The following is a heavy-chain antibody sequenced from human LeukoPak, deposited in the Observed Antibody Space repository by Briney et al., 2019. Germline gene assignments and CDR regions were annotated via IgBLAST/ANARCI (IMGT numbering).Heavy chain of an antibody. CDR2: IIPILGIA. V-gene: IGHV1-69*04. J-gene: IGHJ4*02. CDR3: AGLYSNYRTVNFDY. D-gene: IGHD4-4*01. CDR1: GGTLSSYA. Sequence: GASVKVSCKASGGTLSSYAISWVRQAPGQGLEWMGRIIPILGIANYAQKFQGRVTITADKSTSTAYMELSSLRSEDTAVYYCAGLYSNYRTVNFDYWGQGTLVTVSS.